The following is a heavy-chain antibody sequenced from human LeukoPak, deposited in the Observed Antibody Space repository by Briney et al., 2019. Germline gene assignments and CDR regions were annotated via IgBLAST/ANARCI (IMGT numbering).Heavy chain of an antibody. Sequence: GRSLRLSCAASGFTFSSYAMHWVRQAPGKGLEWVAVISYDGSNKYYADSVKGRFTISRDNSKNTLYLQMNSLRAEDTAVYYCAKDQGDAFDIWGQGTMVTVSS. CDR2: ISYDGSNK. CDR1: GFTFSSYA. V-gene: IGHV3-30*04. CDR3: AKDQGDAFDI. J-gene: IGHJ3*02.